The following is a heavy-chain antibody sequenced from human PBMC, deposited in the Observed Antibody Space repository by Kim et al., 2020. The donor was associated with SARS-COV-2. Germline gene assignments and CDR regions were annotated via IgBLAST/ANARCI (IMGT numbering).Heavy chain of an antibody. CDR3: AKTVTTGNYDS. CDR1: GFTVSSSY. D-gene: IGHD4-17*01. V-gene: IGHV3-53*01. Sequence: GGSLRLSCAASGFTVSSSYVSWVRQAPGKGLEWVAVIYRDGSTFYAESVKGRFTISRDNPENTVYLQMNSLRAEDTAVYYCAKTVTTGNYDSWGQGTLVTLSS. CDR2: IYRDGST. J-gene: IGHJ4*02.